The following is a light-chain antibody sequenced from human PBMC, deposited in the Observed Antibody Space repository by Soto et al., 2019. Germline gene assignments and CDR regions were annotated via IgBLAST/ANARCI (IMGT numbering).Light chain of an antibody. Sequence: QMTQSPSTLSASLGDRVTLTCRASQSISSWLAWYQQKPGKAPKLLIYKASSLESGVPSRFSGSGSGTEFTLTISSLQPDDFATYYCQQYNSYAFGQGTMA. CDR2: KAS. CDR3: QQYNSYA. CDR1: QSISSW. J-gene: IGKJ1*01. V-gene: IGKV1-5*03.